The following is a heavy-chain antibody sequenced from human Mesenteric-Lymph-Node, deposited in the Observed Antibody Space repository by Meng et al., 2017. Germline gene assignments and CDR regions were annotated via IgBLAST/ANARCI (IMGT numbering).Heavy chain of an antibody. D-gene: IGHD3-10*01. Sequence: GGSLRLSCAASGFTFDDYGMSWVRQAPGKGLEWVSGINWNGGSTGYADSVKGRFTISRDNAKNSLYLQMNSLRAEDTALYYFARAQYYYGSGSYFGYYYGMDVWGQGTTVTVSS. CDR2: INWNGGST. J-gene: IGHJ6*02. CDR3: ARAQYYYGSGSYFGYYYGMDV. CDR1: GFTFDDYG. V-gene: IGHV3-20*04.